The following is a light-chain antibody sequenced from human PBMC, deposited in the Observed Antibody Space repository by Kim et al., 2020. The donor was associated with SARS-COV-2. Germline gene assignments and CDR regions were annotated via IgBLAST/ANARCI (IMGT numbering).Light chain of an antibody. J-gene: IGKJ1*01. CDR3: QQYNNWPWT. CDR2: GAS. CDR1: QSVSSN. V-gene: IGKV3-15*01. Sequence: VSPGEKATRSCRASQSVSSNVAWYQQKPGQAPRLLIYGASTRATGIPARFSGSGSGTEFTLTISSLQSEEFAVYYCQQYNNWPWTFGQGTKVDIK.